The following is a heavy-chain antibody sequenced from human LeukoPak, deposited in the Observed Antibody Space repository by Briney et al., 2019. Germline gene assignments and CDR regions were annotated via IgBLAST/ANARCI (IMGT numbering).Heavy chain of an antibody. D-gene: IGHD3-22*01. Sequence: SQTLSLTCTVSGGSISSGGYYWSWIRQHPGKGLEWLGYIYYSGSTYYNPSLKSRVTISVDTSKNQFSLKLSSVTAADTAVYYCARARAYYYDSSGFHAFDIWGQGTMVTVSS. V-gene: IGHV4-31*03. CDR3: ARARAYYYDSSGFHAFDI. CDR2: IYYSGST. CDR1: GGSISSGGYY. J-gene: IGHJ3*02.